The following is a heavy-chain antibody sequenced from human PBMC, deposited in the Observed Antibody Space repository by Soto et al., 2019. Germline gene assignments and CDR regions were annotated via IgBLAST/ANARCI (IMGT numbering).Heavy chain of an antibody. CDR3: ARGYSSSSHYYYYGMDV. CDR2: IIPIFGTE. CDR1: GCTFSSYA. J-gene: IGHJ6*02. Sequence: GAAVKCSFKASGCTFSSYAISWVRQAPGQVLEWIGGIIPIFGTENYAQKLQGRVTITADKSTSTAYMELSSLRSEDTAVYYCARGYSSSSHYYYYGMDVWGQGTTVTVSS. V-gene: IGHV1-69*06. D-gene: IGHD6-6*01.